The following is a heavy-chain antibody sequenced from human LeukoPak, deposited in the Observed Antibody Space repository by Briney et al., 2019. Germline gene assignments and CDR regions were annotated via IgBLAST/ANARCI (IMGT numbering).Heavy chain of an antibody. V-gene: IGHV3-64*01. CDR2: ISSNGGST. Sequence: TGGSLRLSCAASGFTFSSYAMSWVRQAPGKGLEYVSGISSNGGSTFYANSVKGRFTISRDNSKNTLYLQMGSLRAEDMALYYCTRGGWELPDHFDYWGQGTLVTVSS. CDR1: GFTFSSYA. CDR3: TRGGWELPDHFDY. J-gene: IGHJ4*02. D-gene: IGHD1-26*01.